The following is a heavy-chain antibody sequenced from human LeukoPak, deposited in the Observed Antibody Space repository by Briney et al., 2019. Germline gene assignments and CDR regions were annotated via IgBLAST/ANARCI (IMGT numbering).Heavy chain of an antibody. D-gene: IGHD6-13*01. J-gene: IGHJ6*02. Sequence: GGSLRLSCSASGFTFSSYAMHWVRQAPGKGLEYVSAISSNGGSTYYADSVKGRFTISRDNSKNTLYLQMSSLRAEDTAVYYCVKGVGIAAAGTGYYYYGMDVWGQGTTVTVSS. CDR2: ISSNGGST. V-gene: IGHV3-64D*09. CDR3: VKGVGIAAAGTGYYYYGMDV. CDR1: GFTFSSYA.